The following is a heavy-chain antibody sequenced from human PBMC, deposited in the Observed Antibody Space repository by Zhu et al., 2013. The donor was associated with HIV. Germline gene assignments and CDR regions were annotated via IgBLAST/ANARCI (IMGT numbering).Heavy chain of an antibody. CDR3: ARRHLYXGGGTCYRWFES. D-gene: IGHD2-15*01. Sequence: QVQLVQSGAEVKKPGASVKVSCKASGYRIVSYGIAWVRQVPGEGLEWMGWITPHNGNTNYAQKVQGRVTMTTDTSTNTAFMELRSLTFDDTAVYYCARRHLYXGGGTCYRWFESWGQGTLVTVSS. CDR1: GYRIVSYG. CDR2: ITPHNGNT. V-gene: IGHV1-18*01. J-gene: IGHJ5*01.